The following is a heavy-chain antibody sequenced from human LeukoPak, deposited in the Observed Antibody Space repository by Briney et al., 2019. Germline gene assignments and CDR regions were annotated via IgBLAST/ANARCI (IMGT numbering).Heavy chain of an antibody. V-gene: IGHV1-46*01. Sequence: GASVKVSCKASGYTFTGYYMHWVRQAPGQGLEWMGIINPSGGSTSYAQKFQGRVTMTRDMSTSTVYMELSSLRSEDTAVYYCARTRYSGGYMFDYWGQGTLVTVSS. J-gene: IGHJ4*02. CDR2: INPSGGST. CDR1: GYTFTGYY. CDR3: ARTRYSGGYMFDY. D-gene: IGHD1-26*01.